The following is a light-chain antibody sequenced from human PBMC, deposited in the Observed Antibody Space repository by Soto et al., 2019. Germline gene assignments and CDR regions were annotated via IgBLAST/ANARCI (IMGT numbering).Light chain of an antibody. CDR3: QQYGSSPPT. CDR2: GAS. J-gene: IGKJ1*01. V-gene: IGKV3-20*01. Sequence: EGVLTQSPGTLSLSPGERDTLSCRASQSVSSSYLAWYQQKPGQAPRLLIYGASSRATGIPDRFSGSGSGTDFTLTISRLEPEDFAVYYCQQYGSSPPTFGHGTKV. CDR1: QSVSSSY.